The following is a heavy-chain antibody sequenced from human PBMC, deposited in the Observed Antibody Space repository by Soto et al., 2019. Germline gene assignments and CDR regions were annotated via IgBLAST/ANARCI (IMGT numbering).Heavy chain of an antibody. D-gene: IGHD3-10*01. J-gene: IGHJ5*02. CDR1: GFLVNYYD. Sequence: PGGSLRLSCGVSGFLVNYYDLIWVGRAPGKGLEWVSGMSGVDDSKSYADSVKGRLTISRDNAQNTLFLQMNNLQWSSLKASDTAMYYCARCVYGSGSYDWFDPWGQGTLVTVSS. CDR2: MSGVDDSK. CDR3: ARCVYGSGSYDWFDP. V-gene: IGHV3-23*01.